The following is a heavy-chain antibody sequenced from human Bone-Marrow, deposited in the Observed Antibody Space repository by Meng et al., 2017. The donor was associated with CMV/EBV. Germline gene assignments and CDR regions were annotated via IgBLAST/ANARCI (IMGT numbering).Heavy chain of an antibody. Sequence: ASVKVSCKAPGYTFSSYNMHWVRQAPGQGLEWMGIINPSGDSTTYAQKFQGRVTMTRDASTSTVYMELSSLRSEDTAVYYCATYRDYGDYHSAFDYWGQGTLVTVSS. J-gene: IGHJ4*02. CDR3: ATYRDYGDYHSAFDY. CDR1: GYTFSSYN. D-gene: IGHD4-17*01. CDR2: INPSGDST. V-gene: IGHV1-46*01.